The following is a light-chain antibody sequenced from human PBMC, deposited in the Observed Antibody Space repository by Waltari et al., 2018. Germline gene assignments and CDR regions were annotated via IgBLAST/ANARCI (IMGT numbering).Light chain of an antibody. CDR2: DAS. CDR1: QSVSYY. CDR3: QQRSNWPLT. J-gene: IGKJ4*01. Sequence: EIVLTQSPATLSLSPGERANLSCRASQSVSYYLAWYQQKPGQAPRLLIYDASKRATGIPARFSGSGSWTDFTLTISDLEPEDFAVYYCQQRSNWPLTFGGGTKVEIK. V-gene: IGKV3-11*01.